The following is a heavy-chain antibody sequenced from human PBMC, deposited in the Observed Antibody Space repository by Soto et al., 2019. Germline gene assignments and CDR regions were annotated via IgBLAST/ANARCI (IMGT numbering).Heavy chain of an antibody. D-gene: IGHD6-25*01. CDR1: GGTFSSYA. J-gene: IGHJ5*02. Sequence: SVKVSCKASGGTFSSYAISWVRQAPGQGLEWMGGIIPIFGTANYAQKFQGRVTITADEPTSTAYMELSSLRSEDTAVYYCARDPSAGNWFDPWGQGTLVTVSS. CDR2: IIPIFGTA. V-gene: IGHV1-69*13. CDR3: ARDPSAGNWFDP.